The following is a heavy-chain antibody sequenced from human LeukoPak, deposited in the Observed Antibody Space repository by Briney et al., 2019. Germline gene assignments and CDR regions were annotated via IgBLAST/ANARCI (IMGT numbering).Heavy chain of an antibody. J-gene: IGHJ5*02. CDR3: ARLGSGSRNWFDP. CDR2: INPNSGGT. V-gene: IGHV1-2*02. D-gene: IGHD3-10*01. CDR1: GYTFTGYY. Sequence: ASVKVSCKASGYTFTGYYMHWVRQAPGQGPEWMGWINPNSGGTNYAQKFQGRVTMTRDTSISTAYMELSRLRSDDTAVYYCARLGSGSRNWFDPWGQGTLVTVSS.